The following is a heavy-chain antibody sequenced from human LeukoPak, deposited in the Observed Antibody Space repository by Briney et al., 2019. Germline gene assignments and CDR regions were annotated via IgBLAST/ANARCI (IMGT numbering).Heavy chain of an antibody. CDR2: IIPIFGTA. CDR3: ARVAAEVVGVPGAIGFGWLRRDYYYMDV. CDR1: GGTFSSYA. D-gene: IGHD2-2*02. J-gene: IGHJ6*03. Sequence: VASVKVSCKASGGTFSSYAISWVRQAPGQGLEWMGGIIPIFGTASYAQKFQGRVTMTRDMSTSTVYMELSSLRSEDTAVYYCARVAAEVVGVPGAIGFGWLRRDYYYMDVWGKGTTVTVSS. V-gene: IGHV1-69*05.